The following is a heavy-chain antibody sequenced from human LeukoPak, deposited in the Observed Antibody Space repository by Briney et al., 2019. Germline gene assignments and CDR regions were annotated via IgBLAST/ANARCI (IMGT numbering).Heavy chain of an antibody. CDR1: GGSISSYY. CDR3: ARAAASDYVWGSYRPHFDY. D-gene: IGHD3-16*02. Sequence: PSETLSLTCTVSGGSISSYYWSWIRQPPGKGLEWIGYIYYSGSTNYNPSLKSRVTISVDTPKNQFSLKLSSVTAADTAVYYCARAAASDYVWGSYRPHFDYWGQGTLVTVSS. CDR2: IYYSGST. V-gene: IGHV4-59*01. J-gene: IGHJ4*02.